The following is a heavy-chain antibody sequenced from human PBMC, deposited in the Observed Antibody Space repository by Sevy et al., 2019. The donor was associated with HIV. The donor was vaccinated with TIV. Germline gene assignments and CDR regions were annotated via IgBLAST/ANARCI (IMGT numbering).Heavy chain of an antibody. D-gene: IGHD2-2*01. CDR3: ARVRDIVVVPAPLGMDV. Sequence: ASVKVSCKASGYTFTGYYMHWVRQAPGQGLEWMGRTNPNSGGTNYAQKFQGRVTMTRDTSISTAYMELSRLRSDDTAVYYCARVRDIVVVPAPLGMDVWGQGTTVTVSS. V-gene: IGHV1-2*06. J-gene: IGHJ6*02. CDR1: GYTFTGYY. CDR2: TNPNSGGT.